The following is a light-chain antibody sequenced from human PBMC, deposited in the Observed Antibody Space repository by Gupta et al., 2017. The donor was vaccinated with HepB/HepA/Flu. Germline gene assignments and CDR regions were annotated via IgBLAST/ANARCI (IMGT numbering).Light chain of an antibody. Sequence: DIVMTQSPLSLPVTPGEPASISCRSSQSLLFRNGYNYLDWYLQKPGQSPQLLIYLGSNRAAGVPDRISGSGSGTDFTLEISRVEAEDVGVYYCMQALHTRTFGQGTKVDI. CDR3: MQALHTRT. CDR1: QSLLFRNGYNY. V-gene: IGKV2-28*01. J-gene: IGKJ1*01. CDR2: LGS.